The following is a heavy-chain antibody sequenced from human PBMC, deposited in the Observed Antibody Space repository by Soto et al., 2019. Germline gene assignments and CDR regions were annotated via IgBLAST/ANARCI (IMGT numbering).Heavy chain of an antibody. CDR3: ARPYSGGPNDPFDV. J-gene: IGHJ3*01. CDR1: GYTFTTFW. V-gene: IGHV5-51*01. D-gene: IGHD1-26*01. Sequence: GESLKISCKGSGYTFTTFWVGWVRQMPGKGLEWMGIIYPGDSHAIYSPSFQGQVTMSADKSISTAYLQWSSLKASDTAMYYCARPYSGGPNDPFDVWGQGTMVTVSS. CDR2: IYPGDSHA.